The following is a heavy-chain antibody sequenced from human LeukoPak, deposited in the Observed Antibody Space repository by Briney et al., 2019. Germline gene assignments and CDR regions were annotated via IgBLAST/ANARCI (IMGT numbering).Heavy chain of an antibody. Sequence: SVKVSCKASGGTFSSYAISWVRQAPGQGLEWMGGIIPIFGTANYAQKFQGRVTITADKSTSTAYMELSSLRSEDTAVYYCAREDRYYYGSGSYSENDAFDIWGQGTMVTVSS. CDR2: IIPIFGTA. V-gene: IGHV1-69*06. CDR1: GGTFSSYA. CDR3: AREDRYYYGSGSYSENDAFDI. D-gene: IGHD3-10*01. J-gene: IGHJ3*02.